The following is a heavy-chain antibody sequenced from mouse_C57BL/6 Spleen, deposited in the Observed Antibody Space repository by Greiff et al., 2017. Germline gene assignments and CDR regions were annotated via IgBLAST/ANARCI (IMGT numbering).Heavy chain of an antibody. J-gene: IGHJ4*01. CDR3: ARGGKRGYAMDY. Sequence: QVQLKQSGAELVKPGASVKISCKASGYAFRSYWMNWVKQRPGKGLEWIGQIYPGDGDTNYNGKFKGKATLTADKSSSTAYMQLSSLTSEDSAVYFCARGGKRGYAMDYWGQGTSVTVSS. V-gene: IGHV1-80*01. CDR2: IYPGDGDT. CDR1: GYAFRSYW.